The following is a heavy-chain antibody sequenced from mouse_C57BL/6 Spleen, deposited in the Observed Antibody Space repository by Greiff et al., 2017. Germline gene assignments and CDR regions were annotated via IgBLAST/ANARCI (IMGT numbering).Heavy chain of an antibody. CDR3: YGYSGAMDY. Sequence: EVMLVASGPELVKPGASVKISCKASGYSFTGYYMNWVKQSPQKSLEWIVEINPSTGGTTSNQKFKAKATLTVDKSSSTAYMQLKSLTSEDSAVYYCYGYSGAMDYWGQGTSVTVSS. D-gene: IGHD2-2*01. CDR1: GYSFTGYY. V-gene: IGHV1-42*01. CDR2: INPSTGGT. J-gene: IGHJ4*01.